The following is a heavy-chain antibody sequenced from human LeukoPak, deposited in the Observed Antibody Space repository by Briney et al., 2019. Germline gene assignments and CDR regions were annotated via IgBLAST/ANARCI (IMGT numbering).Heavy chain of an antibody. V-gene: IGHV1-18*01. CDR1: GYTFTSYG. Sequence: ASVKVSCKASGYTFTSYGISWVRQAPGQGLEWMGWISAYNGNTNYAQKLQGRVTMTTDTSTSTAYMELRSLRSDDTAVYYCARDDYHSSGYYHPYYFDYWGQGTLVTVSS. CDR2: ISAYNGNT. J-gene: IGHJ4*02. D-gene: IGHD3-22*01. CDR3: ARDDYHSSGYYHPYYFDY.